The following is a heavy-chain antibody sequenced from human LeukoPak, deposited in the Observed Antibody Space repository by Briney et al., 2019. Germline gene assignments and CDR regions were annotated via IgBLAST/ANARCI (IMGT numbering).Heavy chain of an antibody. J-gene: IGHJ4*02. CDR3: AKAPVTTCSGAYCYPFDY. CDR1: GFTFINAW. CDR2: IKAKAHGGTI. V-gene: IGHV3-15*01. Sequence: GGSLRLSCAASGFTFINAWMAWVRQAPGKGLEWVGRIKAKAHGGTIEYAAPVKGRFTISRDDSKNTLYLQMNSLRAGDAAVYYCAKAPVTTCSGAYCYPFDYWSQGTLVTVSS. D-gene: IGHD2-15*01.